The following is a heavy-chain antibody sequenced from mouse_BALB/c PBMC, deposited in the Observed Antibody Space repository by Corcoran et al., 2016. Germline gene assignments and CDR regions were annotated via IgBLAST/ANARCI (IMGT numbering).Heavy chain of an antibody. V-gene: IGHV9-3-1*01. CDR1: GYTFTNYG. CDR3: ARKDSRYAMDY. CDR2: INTYTGEP. J-gene: IGHJ4*01. D-gene: IGHD2-12*01. Sequence: QIQLVQSGPELKKPGETVKISCKASGYTFTNYGMSWVKQAPGKGLKWMGWINTYTGEPTYADDFKGRFAFSLETSASTAYLQINNLKNEDTATYFCARKDSRYAMDYWGQGTSVTVSS.